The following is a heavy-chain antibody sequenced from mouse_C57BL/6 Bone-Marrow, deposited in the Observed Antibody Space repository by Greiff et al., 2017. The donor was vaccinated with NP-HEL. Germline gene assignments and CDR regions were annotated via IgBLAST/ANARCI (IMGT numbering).Heavy chain of an antibody. V-gene: IGHV2-2*01. CDR3: ARRPRGFAY. Sequence: VQLHQSGPGLVQPSPRLSIPCTVPGSSLTSSGVHWVRQSPGKGLEWLGVIWRGGSTDYNAAFISRLSSSKDNSKSQVFFKMNSLQADDTAIYYCARRPRGFAYWGQGTLVTVSA. CDR2: IWRGGST. J-gene: IGHJ3*01. CDR1: GSSLTSSG.